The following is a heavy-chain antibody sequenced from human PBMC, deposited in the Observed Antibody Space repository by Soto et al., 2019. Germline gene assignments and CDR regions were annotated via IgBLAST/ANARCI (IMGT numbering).Heavy chain of an antibody. V-gene: IGHV3-64*01. Sequence: EVQLVESGGGLVQPGGSLRLSCAASGFTFSSYAMHWVRQAPGKGLEYVSAISSNGGSTYYEKSVKGRFTISRDNSKNTLYLQMGSLGSEDMAVYYCWRQFRDDFWSGYSEHYYYYYMDVWGKGTTVTVSS. J-gene: IGHJ6*03. CDR3: WRQFRDDFWSGYSEHYYYYYMDV. CDR1: GFTFSSYA. D-gene: IGHD3-3*01. CDR2: ISSNGGST.